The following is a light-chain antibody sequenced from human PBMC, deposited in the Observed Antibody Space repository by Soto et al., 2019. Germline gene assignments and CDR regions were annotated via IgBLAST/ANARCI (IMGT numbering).Light chain of an antibody. Sequence: DIQMTQSPATLSASVGDSVTITCRASQSISHWLAWYQQKPGKAPKFLIYDASSLESGVPSRFSGSGSGTEFTLTISSLQTDDFATYYCQHSWTFGQGTKVDIK. CDR3: QHSWT. CDR2: DAS. CDR1: QSISHW. J-gene: IGKJ1*01. V-gene: IGKV1-5*01.